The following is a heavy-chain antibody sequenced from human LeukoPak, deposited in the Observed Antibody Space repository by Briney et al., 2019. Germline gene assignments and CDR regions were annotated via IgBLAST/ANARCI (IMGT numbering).Heavy chain of an antibody. V-gene: IGHV3-23*01. CDR3: ARVVPYYYDSSGYSPTRIFDY. Sequence: GGSLRLSCAASGFTFSNFAMSWVRQAPGKGLEWVSGISGSGGTTHYADSVKGRFTISRDSSKTTLYLQMSSLRVEDTAVYYCARVVPYYYDSSGYSPTRIFDYWGQGTLVTVSS. CDR1: GFTFSNFA. D-gene: IGHD3-22*01. J-gene: IGHJ4*02. CDR2: ISGSGGTT.